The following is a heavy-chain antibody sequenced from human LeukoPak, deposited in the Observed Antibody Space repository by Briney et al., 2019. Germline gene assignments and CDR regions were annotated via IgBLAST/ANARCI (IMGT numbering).Heavy chain of an antibody. D-gene: IGHD5-18*01. CDR3: ARTLLGYSYGVFDS. Sequence: SETLSLTCTVSGGSISSYYWSWIRQPPGKGLEWIGYIYYSGSTNYNPSLKSRVTISVDTSKNQFSLKLSSVTAADTAVYYCARTLLGYSYGVFDSWGQGTLVTVSS. CDR1: GGSISSYY. J-gene: IGHJ4*02. CDR2: IYYSGST. V-gene: IGHV4-59*01.